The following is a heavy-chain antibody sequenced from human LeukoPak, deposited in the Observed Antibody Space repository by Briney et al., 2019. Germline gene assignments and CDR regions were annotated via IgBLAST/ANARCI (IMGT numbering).Heavy chain of an antibody. CDR1: GFTFSSYA. D-gene: IGHD3-22*01. J-gene: IGHJ4*02. CDR3: ARDRSGEWLLLLGY. V-gene: IGHV3-30-3*01. Sequence: GSLRLSCAASGFTFSSYAMHWVRQAPGKGLEWVAVISYDGSNKYYADSVKGRFTISRDNPKNTLYLQMNSLRAEDTAVYYCARDRSGEWLLLLGYWGQGTLVTVSS. CDR2: ISYDGSNK.